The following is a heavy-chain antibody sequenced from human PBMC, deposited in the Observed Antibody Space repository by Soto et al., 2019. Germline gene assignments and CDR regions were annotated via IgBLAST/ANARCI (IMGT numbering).Heavy chain of an antibody. Sequence: ASVKVSCKASGGTFSSYAISWVRQAPGQGLEWMGGITPIFGTANYAQKFQGRVTITADESTSTAYMELSSLRSEDTAVYYCARVPSYDSSGPLDYWGQGTLVTVSS. V-gene: IGHV1-69*13. J-gene: IGHJ4*02. CDR1: GGTFSSYA. CDR3: ARVPSYDSSGPLDY. CDR2: ITPIFGTA. D-gene: IGHD3-22*01.